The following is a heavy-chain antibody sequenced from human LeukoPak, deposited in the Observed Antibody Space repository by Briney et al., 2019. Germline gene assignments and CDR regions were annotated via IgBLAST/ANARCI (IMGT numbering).Heavy chain of an antibody. CDR3: ARTTSPARYADYQQIDY. CDR1: GGSISHYY. CDR2: IYFIGNT. Sequence: PSETLSLTCTVSGGSISHYYWSWIRQSPGKGLEWIGYIYFIGNTDYNPSLKSRVTMSVDTSKNQFSLRLSSVTAADTAVYYCARTTSPARYADYQQIDYWGQGTLVTVSS. V-gene: IGHV4-59*01. J-gene: IGHJ4*02. D-gene: IGHD4-17*01.